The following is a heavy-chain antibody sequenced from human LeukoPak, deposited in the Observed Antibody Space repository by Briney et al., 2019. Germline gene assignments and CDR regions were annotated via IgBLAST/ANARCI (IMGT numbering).Heavy chain of an antibody. CDR1: GDSVSNGNYY. D-gene: IGHD3-10*01. CDR2: IYYTGST. Sequence: SETLSLTCIVSGDSVSNGNYYWSWLRQPPGKALEWIGYIYYTGSTYYNPSLEGRVTISVDTSRNHFSVKLNSVTAADTAVYYCARSQNYYGSGDHWSQGTLVTVSS. CDR3: ARSQNYYGSGDH. V-gene: IGHV4-61*03. J-gene: IGHJ4*02.